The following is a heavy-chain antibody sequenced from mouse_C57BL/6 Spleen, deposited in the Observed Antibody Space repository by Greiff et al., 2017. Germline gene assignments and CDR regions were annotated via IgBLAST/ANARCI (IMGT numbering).Heavy chain of an antibody. D-gene: IGHD1-1*01. Sequence: QVQLQQSGAELVMPGASVKLSCKASGYTFTSYWMHWVKQRPGQGLEWIGEIDPSDSYTNYNQKFKGKSTLTVDKSSSTAYMQLSSLTSEDSAVYYCARGDYGSNSFAYWGQGTLVTVSA. CDR1: GYTFTSYW. CDR3: ARGDYGSNSFAY. J-gene: IGHJ3*01. CDR2: IDPSDSYT. V-gene: IGHV1-69*01.